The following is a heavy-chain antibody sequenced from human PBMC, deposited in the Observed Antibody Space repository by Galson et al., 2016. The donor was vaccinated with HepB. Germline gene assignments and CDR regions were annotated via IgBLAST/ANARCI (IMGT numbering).Heavy chain of an antibody. CDR2: IYHGGHN. J-gene: IGHJ3*02. V-gene: IGHV4-39*01. D-gene: IGHD4-17*01. CDR3: ARPRDYGDYFDAFDI. CDR1: GGSITASSLY. Sequence: SETLSLTCSVSGGSITASSLYWAWLRQPPGKGLEWIGSIYHGGHNYHNPSLKSRVTISVDTSKNQFSLKLTSLTAADTAVYYCARPRDYGDYFDAFDIWGQGTMVTVSS.